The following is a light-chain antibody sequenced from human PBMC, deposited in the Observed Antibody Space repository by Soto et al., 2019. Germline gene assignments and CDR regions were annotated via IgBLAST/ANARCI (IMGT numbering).Light chain of an antibody. CDR1: QSVSSNF. J-gene: IGKJ4*01. Sequence: EIVLTQSPGTLSLSPGERATLSCRASQSVSSNFLAWYLQKPGQAPRLLIFDASNRATGIPDRFSGSGSGTDFTLTITRLEPEDFAVYYCHQYSHSLVTFGGGTKVEIK. CDR2: DAS. V-gene: IGKV3-20*01. CDR3: HQYSHSLVT.